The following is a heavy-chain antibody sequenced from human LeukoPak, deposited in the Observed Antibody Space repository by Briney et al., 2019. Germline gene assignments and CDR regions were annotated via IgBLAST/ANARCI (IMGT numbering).Heavy chain of an antibody. CDR2: ISSSSSFI. V-gene: IGHV3-21*01. Sequence: PGGSLRLSCAASGFTFSSYTMNWVRQAPGKGLEWVSSISSSSSFIYYADSLKGRFTISRDNAKNSLYLQMNSLRAEDTAVYYCAKGYCSGGNCYQFDYWGQGTLVIVSS. CDR1: GFTFSSYT. J-gene: IGHJ4*02. D-gene: IGHD2-15*01. CDR3: AKGYCSGGNCYQFDY.